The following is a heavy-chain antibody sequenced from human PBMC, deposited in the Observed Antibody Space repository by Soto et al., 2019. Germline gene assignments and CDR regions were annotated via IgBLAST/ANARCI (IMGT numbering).Heavy chain of an antibody. CDR1: EFNFDNYA. Sequence: LRLSCAGAEFNFDNYAMQWVRQAPGKGLEWVSGISWDSANMGYADSVKGRFTISRDNAKKSLYLQMSSLRVEDTALYYCARGRYFDSSGHVAAPDIWGQGTMVTVSS. CDR3: ARGRYFDSSGHVAAPDI. CDR2: ISWDSANM. V-gene: IGHV3-9*01. D-gene: IGHD3-22*01. J-gene: IGHJ3*02.